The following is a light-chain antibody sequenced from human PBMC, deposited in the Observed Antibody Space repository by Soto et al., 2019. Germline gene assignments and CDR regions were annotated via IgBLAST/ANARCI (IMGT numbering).Light chain of an antibody. CDR3: SSYTSSSTEV. CDR2: DVS. Sequence: QSALTHPASVSGSPVQSITISCTGTSSDVGGYNYVSWYQQHPGKAPKLMIYDVSNRPSGVSNRFSGSKSGNTASLTISGLQAEDEADYYCSSYTSSSTEVFGTGTKVTVL. V-gene: IGLV2-14*01. J-gene: IGLJ1*01. CDR1: SSDVGGYNY.